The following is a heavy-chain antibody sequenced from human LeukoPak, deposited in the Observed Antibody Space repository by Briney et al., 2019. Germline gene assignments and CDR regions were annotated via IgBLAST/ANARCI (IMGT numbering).Heavy chain of an antibody. CDR3: ARLIAVAGTGNWFDP. CDR2: INHSGST. Sequence: PSETLSLTCAVYGGSFSGYYWSWIRQPPGKGLEWIGEINHSGSTNYNPSLKSRVTISVDTSKNQFSLKLSSVTAADTAVYYCARLIAVAGTGNWFDPWGQGTLVTVSS. D-gene: IGHD6-19*01. V-gene: IGHV4-34*01. J-gene: IGHJ5*02. CDR1: GGSFSGYY.